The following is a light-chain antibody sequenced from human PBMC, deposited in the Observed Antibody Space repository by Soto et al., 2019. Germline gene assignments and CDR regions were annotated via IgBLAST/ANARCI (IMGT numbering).Light chain of an antibody. Sequence: EIVLTQSPATLSLSPGERATLSCRASQSVSSYLAWYQQKPGQAPRLLIYDASNRATGIPARFSGSGSVTDFTLTISSLEPDDFADYYCQHRSNWPGLTFGGGTKVEIK. V-gene: IGKV3-11*01. CDR3: QHRSNWPGLT. CDR1: QSVSSY. J-gene: IGKJ4*01. CDR2: DAS.